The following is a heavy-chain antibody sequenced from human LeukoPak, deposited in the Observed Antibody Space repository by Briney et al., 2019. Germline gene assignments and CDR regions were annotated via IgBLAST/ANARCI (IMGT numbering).Heavy chain of an antibody. CDR3: GGSEDGYIDY. J-gene: IGHJ4*02. D-gene: IGHD5-24*01. V-gene: IGHV3-74*01. CDR2: IKTDGTNT. CDR1: GFTFTRHW. Sequence: PGGSLRLSCAAPGFTFTRHWMHWVRQAPGKGLEWVSRIKTDGTNTIYADFVEGRFTISRDNARNTLYLQMSSLRAGDTAVYYCGGSEDGYIDYWGQGTLVTVSS.